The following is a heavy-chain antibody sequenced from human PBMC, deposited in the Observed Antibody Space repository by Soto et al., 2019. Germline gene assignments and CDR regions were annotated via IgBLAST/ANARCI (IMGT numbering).Heavy chain of an antibody. V-gene: IGHV3-30-3*01. CDR3: ARDPKTSGGQHWAFNYFDS. J-gene: IGHJ4*02. CDR2: ISYDGTNK. CDR1: GFSFSISP. D-gene: IGHD7-27*01. Sequence: LILSCAASGFSFSISPMHWVRHAPGKGPGWVALISYDGTNKFYADSVKGRFTISRDNSKSTLYLQVDSLRPEDAAAYYCARDPKTSGGQHWAFNYFDSWGQGTLVTVSS.